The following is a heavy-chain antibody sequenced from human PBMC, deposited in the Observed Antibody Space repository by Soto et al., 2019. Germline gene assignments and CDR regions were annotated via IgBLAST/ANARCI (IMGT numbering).Heavy chain of an antibody. CDR2: VFYSGTT. CDR1: GGSISSYY. Sequence: PSETLSLTCTVSGGSISSYYWTWIRQPPGKGLEWIGYVFYSGTTNYNPSLKSRVTLSVDTSKNQFSLKLSSVTAADTAVYHCAREALAETWFDPWGQGTLVTVSS. D-gene: IGHD3-3*02. V-gene: IGHV4-59*01. J-gene: IGHJ5*02. CDR3: AREALAETWFDP.